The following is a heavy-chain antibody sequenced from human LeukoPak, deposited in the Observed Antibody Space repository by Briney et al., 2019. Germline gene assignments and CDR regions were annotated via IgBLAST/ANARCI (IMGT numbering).Heavy chain of an antibody. D-gene: IGHD3-22*01. Sequence: SETLSLTCTVSGGSISSYYWNCIRQPPGKGLEWIGYIYYSGSTNYNPSLKSRVTISVDTSKNQFSLKLNSMTAADTAMYYCARVGFHSSGYYFLGNENWGQGTLVTVSS. CDR1: GGSISSYY. CDR3: ARVGFHSSGYYFLGNEN. J-gene: IGHJ4*02. CDR2: IYYSGST. V-gene: IGHV4-59*01.